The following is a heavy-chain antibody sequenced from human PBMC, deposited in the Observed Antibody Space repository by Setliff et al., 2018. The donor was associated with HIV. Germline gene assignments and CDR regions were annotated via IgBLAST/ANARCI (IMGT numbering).Heavy chain of an antibody. J-gene: IGHJ1*01. CDR3: ARVPTSSWYVTTQRTKEYFHH. CDR1: GGSIKSSSYY. CDR2: IYYSGNT. V-gene: IGHV4-39*07. Sequence: PSETLSLTCTVSGGSIKSSSYYWGWIRQPPGKGLEWIGSIYYSGNTYYNPSLKSRVTISEDTSRNQSSLRLSSVTAADTAIYYCARVPTSSWYVTTQRTKEYFHHWGQGTLVTVSS. D-gene: IGHD6-13*01.